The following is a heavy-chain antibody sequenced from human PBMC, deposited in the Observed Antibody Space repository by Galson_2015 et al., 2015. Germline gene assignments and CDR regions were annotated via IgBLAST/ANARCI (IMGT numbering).Heavy chain of an antibody. J-gene: IGHJ4*02. Sequence: SLRLSCAASGFTFSSYTMNWVRQAPGKGLEWVSSISGSYTIYYADCVKGRFTISRDNAKNSLYLQMNSLRDEDTAVYYCARRSSGNSFDYWGRGTLVTVSS. CDR3: ARRSSGNSFDY. V-gene: IGHV3-48*02. CDR2: ISGSYTI. CDR1: GFTFSSYT. D-gene: IGHD1-26*01.